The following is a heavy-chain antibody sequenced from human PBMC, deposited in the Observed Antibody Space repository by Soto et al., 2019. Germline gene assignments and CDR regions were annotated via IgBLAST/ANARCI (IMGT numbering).Heavy chain of an antibody. D-gene: IGHD3-10*01. CDR2: ISAYNVKT. J-gene: IGHJ6*03. CDR3: AGVGDLLLGNYYYYMDL. Sequence: QVQLVQSGAEVKKPGASVKVSCKASGYTFTSYGISWVRQAPGQGLEWMVWISAYNVKTKYAQKLQGRVTMTTDTSTSTAYMELRSLRSDDTAVYYCAGVGDLLLGNYYYYMDLWGKGTTGTV. CDR1: GYTFTSYG. V-gene: IGHV1-18*01.